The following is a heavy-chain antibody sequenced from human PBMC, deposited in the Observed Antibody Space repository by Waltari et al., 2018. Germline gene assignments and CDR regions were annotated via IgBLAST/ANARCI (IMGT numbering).Heavy chain of an antibody. Sequence: QVQLQQWGAGLLKPSETLSLTCAVYGGSFCGYYWSWIRQPPGKGLEWLGEINHSGSPNDDRCLKCRVTISVDTCKNQCSLKLSSVTAADTAVYYCAMHYDFCSGLSFDPLGQGTLVTVS. J-gene: IGHJ5*02. V-gene: IGHV4-34*01. CDR2: INHSGSP. CDR3: AMHYDFCSGLSFDP. D-gene: IGHD3-3*01. CDR1: GGSFCGYY.